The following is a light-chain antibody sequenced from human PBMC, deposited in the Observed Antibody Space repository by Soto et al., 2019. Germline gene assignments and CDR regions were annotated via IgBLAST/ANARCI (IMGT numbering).Light chain of an antibody. V-gene: IGLV2-14*03. CDR1: SSDVGGYNY. CDR3: SSYTTSRTLV. CDR2: DVT. Sequence: QSVLTQPASVSGSPGQSITISCTGTSSDVGGYNYVSWYQQHPGKAPKLMIYDVTNRPSGISNRFSGSKSGNTASLTISGLQAEDEADYYCSSYTTSRTLVFDGGTKLTVL. J-gene: IGLJ2*01.